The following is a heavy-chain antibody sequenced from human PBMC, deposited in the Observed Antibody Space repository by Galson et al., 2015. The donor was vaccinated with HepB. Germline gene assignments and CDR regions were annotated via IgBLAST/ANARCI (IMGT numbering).Heavy chain of an antibody. CDR3: ATVAGFRYLDY. D-gene: IGHD2/OR15-2a*01. V-gene: IGHV3-23*01. Sequence: SLRLSCAASGFAFSTYGMSWVRQAPGKGLEWVSVISGTGSGSDYADSVKGRFTIARDNSRTTVYLQMNSLRAEDTALYYCATVAGFRYLDYWGQGILVPVSS. CDR1: GFAFSTYG. CDR2: ISGTGSGS. J-gene: IGHJ4*02.